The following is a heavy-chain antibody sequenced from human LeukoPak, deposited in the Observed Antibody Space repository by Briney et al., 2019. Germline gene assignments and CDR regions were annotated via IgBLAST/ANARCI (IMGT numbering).Heavy chain of an antibody. CDR2: INPNSGGT. V-gene: IGHV1-2*02. D-gene: IGHD1-14*01. J-gene: IGHJ4*02. Sequence: ASVTVSCKASGYTFTGYYMHWVRQAPGQGLEWMGWINPNSGGTNYAQTFQGRVTMTRDTSISTAYMELSRLRSDDTAVYYCARFLWRAGGFDYWGQGTLVTVSS. CDR3: ARFLWRAGGFDY. CDR1: GYTFTGYY.